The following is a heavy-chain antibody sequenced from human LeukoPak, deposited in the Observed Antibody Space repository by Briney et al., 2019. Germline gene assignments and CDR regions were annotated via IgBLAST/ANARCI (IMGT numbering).Heavy chain of an antibody. V-gene: IGHV3-9*01. D-gene: IGHD3-10*01. J-gene: IGHJ5*02. Sequence: PGRSLRLSCAASGFTFDDYAMHWVRQVPGKGLEWVSGITWNSGSIGYADSVKGRFTISRDNAKNSLYLQMNSLRAEDTALYYCAKAYGSGSYRVNWFDPWGQGTLVTVSS. CDR2: ITWNSGSI. CDR3: AKAYGSGSYRVNWFDP. CDR1: GFTFDDYA.